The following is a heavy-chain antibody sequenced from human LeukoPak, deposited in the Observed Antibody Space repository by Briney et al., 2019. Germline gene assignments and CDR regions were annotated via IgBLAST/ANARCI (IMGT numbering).Heavy chain of an antibody. Sequence: GGSLRLPCAASGFTFSSYEMNWVRQAPGKGLEWVSYISSSGSTIYYADSVKGRFTISRDNAKNSLYLQMNSLRAEDTAVYYCARDSYGYMDVWGKGTTVTISS. V-gene: IGHV3-48*03. D-gene: IGHD4-17*01. J-gene: IGHJ6*03. CDR3: ARDSYGYMDV. CDR1: GFTFSSYE. CDR2: ISSSGSTI.